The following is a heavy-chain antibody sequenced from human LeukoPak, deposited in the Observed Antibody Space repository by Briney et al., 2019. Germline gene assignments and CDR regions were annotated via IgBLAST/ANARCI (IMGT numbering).Heavy chain of an antibody. Sequence: PGGSLRLSCAASGFDFNIYEMIWVRQAPGKEPEWISYISSSGSLVYYADSVKGRFTVSRDNAQKSLFLQMNGLRVEDTAMYYCARDSLHNYGGLGYGYYFDYWGQETPVTVS. D-gene: IGHD4/OR15-4a*01. V-gene: IGHV3-48*03. CDR3: ARDSLHNYGGLGYGYYFDY. CDR1: GFDFNIYE. CDR2: ISSSGSLV. J-gene: IGHJ4*02.